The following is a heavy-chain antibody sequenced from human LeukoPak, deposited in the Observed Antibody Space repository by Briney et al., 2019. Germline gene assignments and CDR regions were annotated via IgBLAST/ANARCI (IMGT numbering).Heavy chain of an antibody. CDR2: ISRSSTYI. J-gene: IGHJ4*02. V-gene: IGHV3-21*01. Sequence: GGSLRLSCAASGFTFSRYAMHWVRQAPGKGLEWVSSISRSSTYIYYADSVKGRFTISRDNAKNSLYLQMNSLRAEDTAVYYCARDLDLFDYWGQGTLVTVSS. CDR3: ARDLDLFDY. CDR1: GFTFSRYA.